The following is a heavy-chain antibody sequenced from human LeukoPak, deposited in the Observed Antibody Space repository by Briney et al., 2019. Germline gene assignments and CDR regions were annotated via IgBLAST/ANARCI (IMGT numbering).Heavy chain of an antibody. V-gene: IGHV4-30-4*01. J-gene: IGHJ4*02. D-gene: IGHD5-18*01. CDR3: ARLRGYSYAGDY. Sequence: SETLSLTCTVSGGSISSGDYYWSWIRQPPGKGLEWIGYIYYSGSTYYNPSLKSRVTISVDTSKNQFSLKLISVTAADTAVYYCARLRGYSYAGDYWGQGSLVTVSS. CDR2: IYYSGST. CDR1: GGSISSGDYY.